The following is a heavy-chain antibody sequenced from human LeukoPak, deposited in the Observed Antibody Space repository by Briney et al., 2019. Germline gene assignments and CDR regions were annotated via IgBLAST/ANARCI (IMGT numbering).Heavy chain of an antibody. CDR2: IKQDGSEK. J-gene: IGHJ3*02. V-gene: IGHV3-7*01. CDR1: GFTFSSYW. CDR3: ARKVLLWFGDHDAFDI. D-gene: IGHD3-10*01. Sequence: GSLRLSCAASGFTFSSYWMSWVRQAPGKGLEWVANIKQDGSEKYYVDSVKGRFTISRDNAKNSLYLQMNSLRAEDTAVYYCARKVLLWFGDHDAFDIWGQGTMVTVSS.